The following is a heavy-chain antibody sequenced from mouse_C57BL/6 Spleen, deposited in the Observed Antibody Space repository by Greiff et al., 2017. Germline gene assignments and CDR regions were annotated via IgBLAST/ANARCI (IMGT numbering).Heavy chain of an antibody. J-gene: IGHJ2*01. CDR2: IHPNSGST. V-gene: IGHV1-64*01. CDR3: AREVITTVRFDY. D-gene: IGHD1-1*01. Sequence: VQLKQPGAELVKPGASVKLSCKASGYTFTSYWMHWVKQRPGQGLEWIGMIHPNSGSTNYNEKFKSKATLTVDKSSSTAYMQLSSLTSEDSAVYYYAREVITTVRFDYWGQGTTLTVSS. CDR1: GYTFTSYW.